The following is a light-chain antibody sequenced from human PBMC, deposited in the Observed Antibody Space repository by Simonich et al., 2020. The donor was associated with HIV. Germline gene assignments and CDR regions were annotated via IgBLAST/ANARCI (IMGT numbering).Light chain of an antibody. Sequence: VIWMTQSPSLLSASTGDRVTISCRLSQVISNWLAWYQQKPGEAPKLLIYAASSLQSGVPSRFSGSGSGTDFTLTISSLQPEDFATYFCQQSRSTPFTFGPGTKVDIK. CDR1: QVISNW. CDR3: QQSRSTPFT. J-gene: IGKJ3*01. V-gene: IGKV1D-8*03. CDR2: AAS.